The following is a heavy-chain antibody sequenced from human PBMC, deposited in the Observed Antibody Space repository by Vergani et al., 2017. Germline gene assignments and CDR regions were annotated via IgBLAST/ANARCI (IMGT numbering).Heavy chain of an antibody. CDR1: GGSISSSSYY. Sequence: QVQLQESGPGLVKPSETLSLTCTVSGGSISSSSYYWGWIRQPPGKGLEWIGSIYYSGSTYYNPSLKSRVTISVDTSKNQFSLKLSSVTAADTAVYYCARSLDIVVVVAATPDPSYWFDPWGQGTLVTVSS. J-gene: IGHJ5*02. D-gene: IGHD2-15*01. V-gene: IGHV4-39*01. CDR3: ARSLDIVVVVAATPDPSYWFDP. CDR2: IYYSGST.